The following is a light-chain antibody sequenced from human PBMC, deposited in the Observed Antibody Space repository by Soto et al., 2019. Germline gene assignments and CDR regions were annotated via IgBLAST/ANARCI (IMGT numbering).Light chain of an antibody. CDR2: AAS. Sequence: DIQRTQSPSSLSASVGDRVTITCGASQSISRYLNWYQQKPGKAPKLLIHAASSLQSGVPSRFSVSGSGTEFTLTISSLKHEDFAVYYCQQYGSSTITFGQGTRLEIK. V-gene: IGKV1-39*01. J-gene: IGKJ5*01. CDR1: QSISRY. CDR3: QQYGSSTIT.